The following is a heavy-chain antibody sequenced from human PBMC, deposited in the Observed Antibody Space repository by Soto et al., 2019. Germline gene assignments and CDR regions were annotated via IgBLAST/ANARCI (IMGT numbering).Heavy chain of an antibody. CDR1: GYTFTSYA. CDR2: INAGNGNT. V-gene: IGHV1-3*01. Sequence: ASVKVSCKASGYTFTSYAMHWVRQAPGQRLEWMGWINAGNGNTKYSQKFQGRVTITRDTSASTAYMELSSLRSEDTAVYYCARHQILWSAKGSYYYYGMDVWGQGTTVTVS. D-gene: IGHD3-3*01. J-gene: IGHJ6*02. CDR3: ARHQILWSAKGSYYYYGMDV.